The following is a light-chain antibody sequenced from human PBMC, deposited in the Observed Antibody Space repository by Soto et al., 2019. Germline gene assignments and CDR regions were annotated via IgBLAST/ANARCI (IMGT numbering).Light chain of an antibody. CDR2: EVT. V-gene: IGLV2-8*01. CDR1: RRDIGGYNY. J-gene: IGLJ2*01. CDR3: SSYGGSNDLV. Sequence: QSVLTQPPSASGSPGESVTISCTGTRRDIGGYNYVSWYQQHPGKAPRLMIYEVTNRPSGVPDRFSGSKSGNTASLTVSGLRAEDGADYYCSSYGGSNDLVFGGGTKLTVL.